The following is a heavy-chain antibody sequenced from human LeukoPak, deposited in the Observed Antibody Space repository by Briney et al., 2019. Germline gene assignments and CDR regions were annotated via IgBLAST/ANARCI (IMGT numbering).Heavy chain of an antibody. Sequence: GGSLRLSCAASGFTFSSYAMHWVRQAPGKGLEWVAVISYDGSNKYYADSVKGRFTISRDNSKNSLYLQMSSLRAEDTAVYYCAREYDYGGNRPGCFQHWGQGTLVTVSS. CDR3: AREYDYGGNRPGCFQH. CDR2: ISYDGSNK. CDR1: GFTFSSYA. V-gene: IGHV3-30*04. D-gene: IGHD4-23*01. J-gene: IGHJ1*01.